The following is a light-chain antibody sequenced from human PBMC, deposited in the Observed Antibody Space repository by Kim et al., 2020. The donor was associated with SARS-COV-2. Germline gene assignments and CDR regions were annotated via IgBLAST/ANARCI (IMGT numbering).Light chain of an antibody. J-gene: IGKJ2*01. V-gene: IGKV3-15*01. CDR2: HAS. CDR3: QQYTNWPPEYT. Sequence: EIVMTQSPATLSVSPGERATLSCRASQSVSSNLAWYQQKPGQAPRLLIHHASTRGTGIPARFSGSGSGTEFTLSISSLQSEDFAVYYCQQYTNWPPEYTFGQGTKLEI. CDR1: QSVSSN.